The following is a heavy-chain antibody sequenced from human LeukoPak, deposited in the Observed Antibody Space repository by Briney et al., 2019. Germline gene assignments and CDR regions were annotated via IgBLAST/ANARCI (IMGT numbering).Heavy chain of an antibody. CDR1: GGSISSSSYY. V-gene: IGHV4-39*07. CDR2: IYYSGST. Sequence: SETLSLTCTVSGGSISSSSYYWGWIRQPPWKGLEWIGSIYYSGSTYYNPSLKSRVTISVDTSKNQFSLKLSSVTAADTAVYYCARDFNWNGWFDPWGQGTLVTVSS. D-gene: IGHD1-20*01. CDR3: ARDFNWNGWFDP. J-gene: IGHJ5*02.